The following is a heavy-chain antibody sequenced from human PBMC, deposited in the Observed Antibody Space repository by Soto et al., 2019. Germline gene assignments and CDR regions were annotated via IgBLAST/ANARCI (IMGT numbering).Heavy chain of an antibody. CDR1: GGTFSSYA. J-gene: IGHJ4*02. V-gene: IGHV1-69*13. CDR2: IIPIFGTA. Sequence: SVKVSCKASGGTFSSYAISWVRQAPGQGLEWMGGIIPIFGTANYAQKFQGRVTITADESTSTAYMELSSLRSEDTAVYYCARDVIAAAGIFDYWGQGTLVTVSS. CDR3: ARDVIAAAGIFDY. D-gene: IGHD6-13*01.